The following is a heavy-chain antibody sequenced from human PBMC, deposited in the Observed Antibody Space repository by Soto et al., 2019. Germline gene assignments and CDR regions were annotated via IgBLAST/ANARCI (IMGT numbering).Heavy chain of an antibody. CDR1: GGTFSSYA. Sequence: QVQLVQSGAEVKKPGSSVKVSCKASGGTFSSYAISWVRQAPGQGLEWMGGIIPIFGTANYAQKFQGRVTITADESTSTGYMELSSLRSEDTAVYYCAGERRQLADYYYYGMDVWGQGTTVTVSS. CDR2: IIPIFGTA. V-gene: IGHV1-69*12. CDR3: AGERRQLADYYYYGMDV. D-gene: IGHD6-6*01. J-gene: IGHJ6*02.